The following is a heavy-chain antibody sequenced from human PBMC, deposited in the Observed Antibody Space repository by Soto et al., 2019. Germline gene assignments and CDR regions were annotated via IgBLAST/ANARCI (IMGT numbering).Heavy chain of an antibody. V-gene: IGHV1-2*02. CDR1: GYTFTGYY. CDR3: ARDLWFYLIDY. Sequence: GASVKVSCKASGYTFTGYYIHWVRQAPGQGLEWMGWIIPTSGATDYAQKVQGRVTLTRDTSISTAYMELNRLTSDDPAVYYCARDLWFYLIDYWGQGTLVTVSS. D-gene: IGHD2-21*01. CDR2: IIPTSGAT. J-gene: IGHJ4*02.